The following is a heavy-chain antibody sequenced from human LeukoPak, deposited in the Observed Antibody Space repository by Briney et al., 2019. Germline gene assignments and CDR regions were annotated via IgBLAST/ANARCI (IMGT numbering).Heavy chain of an antibody. D-gene: IGHD3-3*01. J-gene: IGHJ6*02. CDR1: GYTFTSYY. CDR2: INPSGGST. CDR3: ARDPLNYDFWSGYYMTPYYYYGMDV. Sequence: EASVKVSCKASGYTFTSYYMHWVRQAPGQGLEWMGIINPSGGSTSYAQKFQGGVTMTRDTSTSTVYMELSSLRSEDTAVYYCARDPLNYDFWSGYYMTPYYYYGMDVWGQGTTVTVSS. V-gene: IGHV1-46*01.